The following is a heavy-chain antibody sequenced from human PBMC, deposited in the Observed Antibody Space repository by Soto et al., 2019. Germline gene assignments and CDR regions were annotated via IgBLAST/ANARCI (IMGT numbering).Heavy chain of an antibody. CDR1: GGSISSGGYS. CDR3: ARGMTTVTTYDY. D-gene: IGHD4-4*01. Sequence: QLQLQESGSGLVKPSQTLSLTCAVSGGSISSGGYSWSWIRQPPGKGLEWIGYIYHSGSTYYNPSLRRRVTISADRSKNQYSLNLRSATAADTAVYYCARGMTTVTTYDYWGQGTLVTVSS. CDR2: IYHSGST. J-gene: IGHJ4*02. V-gene: IGHV4-30-2*01.